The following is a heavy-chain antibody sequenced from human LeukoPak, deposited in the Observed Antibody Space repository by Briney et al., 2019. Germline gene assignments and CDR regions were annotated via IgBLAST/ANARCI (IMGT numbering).Heavy chain of an antibody. CDR2: IKSKADGGTT. V-gene: IGHV3-15*01. D-gene: IGHD3-22*01. Sequence: GGSLRLSCAASGFTFSNAWMSWVRQAPGKGLEWVGRIKSKADGGTTDYAAPVKGRFTISRDDSKNTLYLQMNSLRAEDTAVYYCARGILTYYYDSSGYYPPSYFDYWGQGTLVTVSS. CDR3: ARGILTYYYDSSGYYPPSYFDY. J-gene: IGHJ4*02. CDR1: GFTFSNAW.